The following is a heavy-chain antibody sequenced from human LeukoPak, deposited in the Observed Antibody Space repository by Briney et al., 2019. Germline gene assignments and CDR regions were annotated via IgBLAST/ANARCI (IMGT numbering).Heavy chain of an antibody. CDR1: GGSFSGYY. V-gene: IGHV4-34*01. CDR3: ARGAIVVVPAAIWGFDY. CDR2: LNHSGST. D-gene: IGHD2-2*02. Sequence: PSETLSLTCAVYGGSFSGYYWSWIRQPPGKGLEWIGELNHSGSTNYNPSLKSRVTISVDPSKNQFSLKLSSVTAADTAVYYCARGAIVVVPAAIWGFDYWGQGTLVTVSS. J-gene: IGHJ4*02.